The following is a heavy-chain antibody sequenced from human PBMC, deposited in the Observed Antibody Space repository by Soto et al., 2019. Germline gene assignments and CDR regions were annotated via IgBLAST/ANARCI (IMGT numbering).Heavy chain of an antibody. CDR1: AFTFNDYA. V-gene: IGHV3-9*01. Sequence: EVQLVESGGGLVQPGRSLRLSCEASAFTFNDYAMHWVRQAPGKGLEWVSGISWNSDNLGYADSVKGRFTISRDNAKNPLYLKMNSLKTKNPALYYCEKNIGPLPGTTPPYFDYGGQGTLVP. CDR2: ISWNSDNL. CDR3: EKNIGPLPGTTPPYFDY. J-gene: IGHJ4*02. D-gene: IGHD1-7*01.